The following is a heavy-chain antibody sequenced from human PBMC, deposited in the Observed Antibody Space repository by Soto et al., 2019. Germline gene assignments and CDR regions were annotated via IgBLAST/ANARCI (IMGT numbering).Heavy chain of an antibody. CDR1: GFNLSHPW. Sequence: GGSLRLSCVASGFNLSHPWMTWVRQAAGKGLEWVGRIKSKTDGGTADYAAPVKGRATISRDDSKNTVYLQMNSLKTEDTAVYYCTTGIYYDILTGYHNVAYWGQGALVTV. V-gene: IGHV3-15*01. D-gene: IGHD3-9*01. CDR2: IKSKTDGGTA. J-gene: IGHJ4*02. CDR3: TTGIYYDILTGYHNVAY.